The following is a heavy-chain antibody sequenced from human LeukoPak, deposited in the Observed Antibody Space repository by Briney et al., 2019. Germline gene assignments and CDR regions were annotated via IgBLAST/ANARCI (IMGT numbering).Heavy chain of an antibody. J-gene: IGHJ5*02. CDR3: ARGPFYCSSTSCYKQSSWFDP. D-gene: IGHD2-2*02. CDR2: ICTSGST. V-gene: IGHV4-4*07. Sequence: SETLSLTCTVSGGSISSYYWSWIRQPAGKGLEWIGRICTSGSTNYNPYLKSRVTMSVDPSKKQFSLKLSSVTAADTAVYYCARGPFYCSSTSCYKQSSWFDPWGQGTLVTVSS. CDR1: GGSISSYY.